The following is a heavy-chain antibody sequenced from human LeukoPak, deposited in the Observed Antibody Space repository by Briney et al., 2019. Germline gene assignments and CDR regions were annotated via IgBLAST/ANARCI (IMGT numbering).Heavy chain of an antibody. V-gene: IGHV3-21*01. CDR1: GFTFNRYN. Sequence: GGSLRLSCAASGFTFNRYNMHWVRQAPGKGLEGVSSISSSTTYIYYADSVTGRFTISRNNARNSLYLQMNSLRAEDTALYYCARDYDLTVNAFDLWGQGTMVTVSA. J-gene: IGHJ3*01. D-gene: IGHD3-3*01. CDR2: ISSSTTYI. CDR3: ARDYDLTVNAFDL.